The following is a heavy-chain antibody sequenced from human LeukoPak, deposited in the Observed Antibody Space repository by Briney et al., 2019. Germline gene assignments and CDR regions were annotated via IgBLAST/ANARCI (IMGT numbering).Heavy chain of an antibody. Sequence: SETLSLTCTVSGDSISSNYWSWIRQSAGKGLEWIGRINISGSTNYSPSLKSRVTMSVDMSKNQLSLRVRSVTAADTAVYYCARDVSLSFDIWGQGTMVNV. V-gene: IGHV4-4*07. CDR3: ARDVSLSFDI. D-gene: IGHD3-16*01. CDR2: INISGST. CDR1: GDSISSNY. J-gene: IGHJ3*02.